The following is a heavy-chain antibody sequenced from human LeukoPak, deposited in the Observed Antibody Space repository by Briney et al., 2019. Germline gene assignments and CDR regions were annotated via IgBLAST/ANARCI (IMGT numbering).Heavy chain of an antibody. CDR1: GGSISSSSCY. CDR3: AAHTEWLSDYNWFDP. J-gene: IGHJ5*02. V-gene: IGHV4-61*01. CDR2: IYYSGST. D-gene: IGHD3-3*01. Sequence: SETLSLTCTVSGGSISSSSCYWSWIRQPPGKGLEWIGYIYYSGSTNYNPSLKSRVTISVDTSKNQFSLKLSSVTAADTAVYYCAAHTEWLSDYNWFDPWGQGTLVTVSS.